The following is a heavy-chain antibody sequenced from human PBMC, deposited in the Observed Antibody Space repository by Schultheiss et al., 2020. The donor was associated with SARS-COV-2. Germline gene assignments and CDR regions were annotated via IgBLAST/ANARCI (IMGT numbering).Heavy chain of an antibody. CDR1: GFTFSSYD. V-gene: IGHV3-11*03. CDR3: ARIKGEQQLMRYFDY. D-gene: IGHD6-13*01. J-gene: IGHJ4*02. Sequence: GGSLRLSCAASGFTFSSYDMHWVRQAPGKGLEWVSYIRSSSRYTNYADSVKGRFTISRDNAKNSLYLQMNSLRAEDTAVYYCARIKGEQQLMRYFDYWGQGILVTVSS. CDR2: IRSSSRYT.